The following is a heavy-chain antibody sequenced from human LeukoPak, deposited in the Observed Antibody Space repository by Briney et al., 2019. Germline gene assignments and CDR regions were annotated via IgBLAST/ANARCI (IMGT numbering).Heavy chain of an antibody. D-gene: IGHD5-24*01. Sequence: PSETLSLTCTVSGGSISSYYWSWIRQPPGKGLEWIGYIYYSGSTNYNPSLKSRVTISVDTSKNQFSLKLSSVTAADTAVYYCARVEEGGCNYLSYSRWYFDYWGQGTLVTVSS. CDR1: GGSISSYY. CDR3: ARVEEGGCNYLSYSRWYFDY. J-gene: IGHJ4*02. CDR2: IYYSGST. V-gene: IGHV4-59*01.